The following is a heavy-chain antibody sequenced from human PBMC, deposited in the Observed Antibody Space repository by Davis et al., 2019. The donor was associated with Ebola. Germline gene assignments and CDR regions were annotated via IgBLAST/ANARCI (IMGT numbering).Heavy chain of an antibody. Sequence: PGGSLRLSCAASGFTFSSYSMNWVRQAPGKGLEWVSSISSSSSYIYYADSVKGRFTISRDNAKNSLYLQMNSLRAEDTAVYYCAKDGPLNLAASFDYWGQGTLVTVSS. CDR1: GFTFSSYS. V-gene: IGHV3-21*01. J-gene: IGHJ4*02. CDR3: AKDGPLNLAASFDY. D-gene: IGHD1-14*01. CDR2: ISSSSSYI.